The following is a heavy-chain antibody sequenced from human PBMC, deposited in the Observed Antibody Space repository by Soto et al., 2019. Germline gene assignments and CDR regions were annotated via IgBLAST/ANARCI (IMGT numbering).Heavy chain of an antibody. J-gene: IGHJ4*02. CDR1: GGSFSGYY. CDR3: ARGRWLRSSFDY. D-gene: IGHD5-12*01. CDR2: INHSGST. Sequence: QVQLQQWGAGLLKPSETLSLTCAVYGGSFSGYYWSWIRQPPGKGLEWIGEINHSGSTNYNPSLKSRVTRRVGXSKNHFSLKLSSVTAADTAVYYCARGRWLRSSFDYWGQGTLVTVSS. V-gene: IGHV4-34*01.